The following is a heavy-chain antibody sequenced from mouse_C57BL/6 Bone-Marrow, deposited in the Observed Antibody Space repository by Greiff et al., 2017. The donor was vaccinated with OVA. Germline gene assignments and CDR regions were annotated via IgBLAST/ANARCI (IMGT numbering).Heavy chain of an antibody. CDR3: ERHCDYYEGFYAMDY. CDR2: ISGGGGTT. CDR1: GFSFSSYT. Sequence: DVHLVESGGGLVKPGGSLKLSCAASGFSFSSYTMSWVRQTPEKRLEWVATISGGGGTTCYPANVKGRFTISSDHAKNTLYLQMSSLMSEDTASSDCERHCDYYEGFYAMDYWGQGTSVTVSS. D-gene: IGHD1-1*01. J-gene: IGHJ4*01. V-gene: IGHV5-9*01.